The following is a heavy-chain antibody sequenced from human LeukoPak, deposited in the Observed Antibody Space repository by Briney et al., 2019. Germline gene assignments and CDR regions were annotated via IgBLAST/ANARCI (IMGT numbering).Heavy chain of an antibody. J-gene: IGHJ6*02. CDR3: ARQKWEQQGRDYYFNGLDV. CDR2: IYLYGTT. Sequence: PSKTLSLTCSVSIGSLSSSKWWSWVRQSPVKGLEWIGEIYLYGTTNYNPSFTSRVTMSVDRSRNQFSLKLTSVTAADTAVYYCARQKWEQQGRDYYFNGLDVWGPGTTVIVSS. D-gene: IGHD1/OR15-1a*01. CDR1: IGSLSSSKW. V-gene: IGHV4-4*02.